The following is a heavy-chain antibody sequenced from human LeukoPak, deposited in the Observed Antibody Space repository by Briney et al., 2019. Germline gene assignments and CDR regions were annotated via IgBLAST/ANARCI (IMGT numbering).Heavy chain of an antibody. CDR3: ARDRVVVVPSAYYYGMDV. J-gene: IGHJ6*02. CDR2: ISSGGSTI. D-gene: IGHD2-2*01. CDR1: GFTFSSYE. V-gene: IGHV3-48*03. Sequence: GGSLRFSCAASGFTFSSYEMNWVRQAPGKGLDWVSSISSGGSTIYYADSVKGRFTISRDNAKNSLYLQMNSLRAEDTAVYYCARDRVVVVPSAYYYGMDVWGQGTTVTVSS.